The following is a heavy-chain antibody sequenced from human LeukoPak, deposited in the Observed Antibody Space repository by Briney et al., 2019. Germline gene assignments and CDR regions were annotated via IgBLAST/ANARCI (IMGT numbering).Heavy chain of an antibody. V-gene: IGHV4-59*01. Sequence: PSETLSLTCTVSGGSISVFYWGWIRQPPGKGLEWIGFIYYSGSANYNPSLKSRVTMSVDMSKNQFSLKLSSVTAADTAFYYCARDRDSSGWFDYWGQGALVTVSS. CDR3: ARDRDSSGWFDY. CDR2: IYYSGSA. D-gene: IGHD6-19*01. CDR1: GGSISVFY. J-gene: IGHJ4*02.